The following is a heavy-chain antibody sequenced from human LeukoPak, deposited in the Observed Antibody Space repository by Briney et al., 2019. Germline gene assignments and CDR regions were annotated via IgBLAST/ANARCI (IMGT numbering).Heavy chain of an antibody. J-gene: IGHJ5*02. V-gene: IGHV1-69*05. CDR3: ASSIVIVPAAIGQSYNWFDP. CDR2: IIPIFGTA. Sequence: ASVKVSCKASGGTFSSYAISWVRQAPGQGLEWMGGIIPIFGTANYAQKFQGRVTITTDESTSTAYMELSSLRSEDTAVYYCASSIVIVPAAIGQSYNWFDPWGQGTLVTLSS. CDR1: GGTFSSYA. D-gene: IGHD2-2*01.